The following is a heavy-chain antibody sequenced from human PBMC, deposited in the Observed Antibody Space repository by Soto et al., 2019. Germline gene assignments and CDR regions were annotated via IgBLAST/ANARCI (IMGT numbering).Heavy chain of an antibody. CDR3: ARARPRDGYNFGSGHFDY. CDR1: GGTFSSYA. V-gene: IGHV1-69*12. J-gene: IGHJ4*02. CDR2: IIPIFGTA. Sequence: QVQLVQSGAEVKTPGSSVKVSCKASGGTFSSYAISWVRQAPGQGLEWMGGIIPIFGTANYAQKFQGRVTITADESTSTAYMELSSLRSEDTAVYYCARARPRDGYNFGSGHFDYWGQGTLVTVSS. D-gene: IGHD5-12*01.